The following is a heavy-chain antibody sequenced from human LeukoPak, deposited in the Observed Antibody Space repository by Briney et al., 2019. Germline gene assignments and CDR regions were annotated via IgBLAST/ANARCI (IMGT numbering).Heavy chain of an antibody. V-gene: IGHV1-18*01. Sequence: ASVKVSCKASGYTFTTYGVTWVRQAPGQGLEWMGWISPYNGDTNYAQNLQGRVTLTTDTSTSTAYMELRSLRSDDTAAYYCARDGAVAAVFDYWGQGTLVTVSS. CDR1: GYTFTTYG. CDR3: ARDGAVAAVFDY. J-gene: IGHJ4*02. D-gene: IGHD6-19*01. CDR2: ISPYNGDT.